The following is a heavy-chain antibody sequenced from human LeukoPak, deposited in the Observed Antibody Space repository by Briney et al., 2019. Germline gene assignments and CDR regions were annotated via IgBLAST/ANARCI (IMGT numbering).Heavy chain of an antibody. D-gene: IGHD6-6*01. CDR2: INPNSGGT. Sequence: ASVQVSCKASGYTFTGYYMHWVRQAPGQGLEWMGWINPNSGGTNYAQKFQGRVTMTRDTSISTAYMELSRLRSDDTAVYYCARARIAARLGNAFDIWGQGTMVTVSS. V-gene: IGHV1-2*02. CDR3: ARARIAARLGNAFDI. J-gene: IGHJ3*02. CDR1: GYTFTGYY.